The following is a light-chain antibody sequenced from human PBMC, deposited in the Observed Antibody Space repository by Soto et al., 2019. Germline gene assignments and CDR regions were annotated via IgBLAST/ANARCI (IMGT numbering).Light chain of an antibody. Sequence: IEETQSPSSLAASLGDRVTITCRASQTIGTYVNWYRQKSGAAPELLIYDASTLQSGVPSRFRGGASGTDFTLTISSLQLADFATYYCPQSYNTPLTFGQGTQVEIK. CDR1: QTIGTY. CDR2: DAS. V-gene: IGKV1-39*01. J-gene: IGKJ1*01. CDR3: PQSYNTPLT.